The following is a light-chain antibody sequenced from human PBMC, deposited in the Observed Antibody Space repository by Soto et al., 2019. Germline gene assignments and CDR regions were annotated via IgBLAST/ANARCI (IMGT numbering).Light chain of an antibody. CDR1: QGLSSS. J-gene: IGKJ5*01. V-gene: IGKV1-9*01. CDR2: AAS. Sequence: DIQLTQSPSFLSASVGDRVTITCRASQGLSSSLAWYHQTPGKAPKLLIYAASTLQSGVPSRFSGSGSGTEFTLTISSLQPEDFATYYCQQRTSYPITFGQGTRLEIK. CDR3: QQRTSYPIT.